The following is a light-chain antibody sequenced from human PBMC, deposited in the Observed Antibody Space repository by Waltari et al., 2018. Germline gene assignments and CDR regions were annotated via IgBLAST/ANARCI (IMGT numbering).Light chain of an antibody. Sequence: DIQMIQSPSSLSASVGDRVTITCWASQTVSNHLNWYQQKPGKAPKLLIYAASSLQSGIPSRFSGSGSGTDFTLTISTLQPEDFATYYCQQGYSTPPTFGGGTKVEIK. CDR3: QQGYSTPPT. CDR1: QTVSNH. CDR2: AAS. V-gene: IGKV1-39*01. J-gene: IGKJ4*01.